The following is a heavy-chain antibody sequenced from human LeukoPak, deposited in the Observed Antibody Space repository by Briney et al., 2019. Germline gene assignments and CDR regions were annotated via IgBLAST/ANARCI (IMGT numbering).Heavy chain of an antibody. CDR1: GFTFSNYW. CDR3: ARVGYSSSWSPSDY. D-gene: IGHD6-13*01. V-gene: IGHV3-7*01. CDR2: IKDDGSGK. Sequence: GGSLRLSCAASGFTFSNYWMSWVRPAPGKGLEWVANIKDDGSGKYYVDSLKGRFTISRDNAKNSLYLQMNSLRAEDTAVYYCARVGYSSSWSPSDYWGQGALVTVSS. J-gene: IGHJ4*02.